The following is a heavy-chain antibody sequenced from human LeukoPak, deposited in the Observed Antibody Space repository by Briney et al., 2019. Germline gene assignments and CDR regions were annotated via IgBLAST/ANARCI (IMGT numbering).Heavy chain of an antibody. CDR3: ARGVKGATGSSWYGFYYYYMDV. CDR1: CYSISSGYY. Sequence: ETPSLTCTVACYSISSGYYWGWIRQPPGKGLEWIGSIYHSGSTYYNPSLKSRVTISVVTSKNQFSRKLSSVTAAETAVYYCARGVKGATGSSWYGFYYYYMDVWGKEATVSVSS. J-gene: IGHJ6*03. V-gene: IGHV4-38-2*02. CDR2: IYHSGST. D-gene: IGHD6-13*01.